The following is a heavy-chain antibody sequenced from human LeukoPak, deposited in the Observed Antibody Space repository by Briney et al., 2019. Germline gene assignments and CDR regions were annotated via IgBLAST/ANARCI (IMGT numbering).Heavy chain of an antibody. CDR3: ARARGYSGYAYFDY. V-gene: IGHV4-34*01. J-gene: IGHJ4*02. CDR2: INHSGST. Sequence: SETLSLTCAVYGGSFSGYYWSWIRQPPGKGLEWIGEINHSGSTNYNPSLKSRVTISVDTSKNQFSLKLSSVTAADTAVYYCARARGYSGYAYFDYWGQGTLVTVSS. D-gene: IGHD5-12*01. CDR1: GGSFSGYY.